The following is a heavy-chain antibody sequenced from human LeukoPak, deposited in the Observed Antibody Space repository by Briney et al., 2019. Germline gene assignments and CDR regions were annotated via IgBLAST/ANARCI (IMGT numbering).Heavy chain of an antibody. CDR1: GFSFSSYW. V-gene: IGHV3-7*01. CDR2: IKQDGSDK. Sequence: GGSLRLSCAASGFSFSSYWMNWVRQAPGKGLEWVANIKQDGSDKYYVESVKGRFTISKGNAKSSLYLQMDSLRAEDTAVYFCARGNWWVGAAQYCDYWGRGTLVTVSS. J-gene: IGHJ4*02. CDR3: ARGNWWVGAAQYCDY. D-gene: IGHD2-8*02.